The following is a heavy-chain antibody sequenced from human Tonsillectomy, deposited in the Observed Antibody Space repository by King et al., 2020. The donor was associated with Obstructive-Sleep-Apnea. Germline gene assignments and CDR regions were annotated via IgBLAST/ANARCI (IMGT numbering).Heavy chain of an antibody. CDR2: ISYDGINQ. Sequence: VQLVESGGGVVQPGRSLRLSCAASGFSFNDYAMHWVRQAPGKGLEWVALISYDGINQYYADSVKGRLTISRDNSKNTVFVQMNSLRPEDTAIYYCARTRKWKNHYYGMDVWGQGTTVTVAS. J-gene: IGHJ6*02. CDR1: GFSFNDYA. D-gene: IGHD1/OR15-1a*01. CDR3: ARTRKWKNHYYGMDV. V-gene: IGHV3-30*04.